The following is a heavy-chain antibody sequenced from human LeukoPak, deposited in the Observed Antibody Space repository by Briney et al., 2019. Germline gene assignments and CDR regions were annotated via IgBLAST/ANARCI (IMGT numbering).Heavy chain of an antibody. D-gene: IGHD2-21*02. Sequence: GGSLRLSCAASGFTFSSYWMSWVRQAPGKGLEWVANIRQDGSEKYYVDSVKGRFTISRDNSKNTVDLQMNSLRAEDTAVYFCAKDKDTPATAQPQRGYFESWGQGTLVTVSS. CDR3: AKDKDTPATAQPQRGYFES. J-gene: IGHJ4*02. CDR2: IRQDGSEK. V-gene: IGHV3-7*01. CDR1: GFTFSSYW.